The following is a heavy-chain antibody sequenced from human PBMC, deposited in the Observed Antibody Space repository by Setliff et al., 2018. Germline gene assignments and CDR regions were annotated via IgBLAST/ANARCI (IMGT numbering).Heavy chain of an antibody. CDR3: ATFRGYTYGYDY. CDR2: ISGYNSNT. Sequence: RASVKVSCKASGFTFKTYSFSWIRQAPGQGLEWVGWISGYNSNTIYAQNFQGRVTMTTDASTNTAYMELRGLGSDDTAVYYCATFRGYTYGYDYWGQGTLVTVSS. CDR1: GFTFKTYS. D-gene: IGHD5-18*01. J-gene: IGHJ4*02. V-gene: IGHV1-18*01.